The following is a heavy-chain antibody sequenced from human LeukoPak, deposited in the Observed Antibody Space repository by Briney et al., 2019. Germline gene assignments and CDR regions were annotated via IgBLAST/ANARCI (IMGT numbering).Heavy chain of an antibody. J-gene: IGHJ4*02. CDR3: ARGILRDYYDSSGFYHRGGVGY. Sequence: PSETLSLTYAVSGGSISSTNWWNWVRQPPGKGLEWIGEISHSGSTNYNPSLKSRVTISVDTSKNQFSLKLSSVTAADTAVYFCARGILRDYYDSSGFYHRGGVGYWGQGTLVTVSS. CDR2: ISHSGST. D-gene: IGHD3-22*01. CDR1: GGSISSTNW. V-gene: IGHV4-4*02.